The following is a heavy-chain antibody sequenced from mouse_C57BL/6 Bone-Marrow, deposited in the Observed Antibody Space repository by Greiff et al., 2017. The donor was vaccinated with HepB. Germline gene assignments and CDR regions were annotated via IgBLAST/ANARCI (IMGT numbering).Heavy chain of an antibody. CDR2: IYPGGGYT. CDR3: ARNWEGYAMDY. J-gene: IGHJ4*01. V-gene: IGHV1-63*01. D-gene: IGHD4-1*01. CDR1: GYTFTNYW. Sequence: VQLQESGAELVRPGTSVKMSCKASGYTFTNYWIGWAKQRPGHGLEWIGDIYPGGGYTNYNEKFKGKATLTADKSSSTAYMQFSSLTSEDSAIYYCARNWEGYAMDYWGQGTSVTVSS.